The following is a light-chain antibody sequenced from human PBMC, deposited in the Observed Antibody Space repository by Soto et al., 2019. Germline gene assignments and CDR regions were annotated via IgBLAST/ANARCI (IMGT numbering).Light chain of an antibody. J-gene: IGLJ1*01. CDR2: EVS. CDR1: TRDVGGYNY. CDR3: SSYTSSSNYV. V-gene: IGLV2-14*01. Sequence: QSVLTQPPSASGSPGQSVTISCTGTTRDVGGYNYVSWYQQHPGQAPKLMIFEVSNRPSGVSNRFSGSKSGNTASLTISGLQAEDEADYYCSSYTSSSNYVFGTGTKVTVL.